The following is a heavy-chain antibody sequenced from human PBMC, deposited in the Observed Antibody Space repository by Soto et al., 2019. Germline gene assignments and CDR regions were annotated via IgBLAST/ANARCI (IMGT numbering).Heavy chain of an antibody. CDR1: GGSFTSNNW. D-gene: IGHD1-7*01. V-gene: IGHV4-4*02. Sequence: SETLSLTCAVSGGSFTSNNWWTWVRQPPGQGLEWIGEIYRTGSTNYNPSLKSRVTISLDKSENQFSLKVTSLTAADTAVYYCASRDPGTSVDYWGQGTLGTVSA. CDR3: ASRDPGTSVDY. J-gene: IGHJ4*02. CDR2: IYRTGST.